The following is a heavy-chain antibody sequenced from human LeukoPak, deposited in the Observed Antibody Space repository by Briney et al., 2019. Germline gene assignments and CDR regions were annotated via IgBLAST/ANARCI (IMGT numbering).Heavy chain of an antibody. V-gene: IGHV3-30*02. CDR2: IRYDGSNK. D-gene: IGHD6-13*01. CDR3: AKVSGSWYEYYYYYMDV. CDR1: GFTSSSYG. Sequence: TGGSLRLSCAASGFTSSSYGMHWVRQAPGKGLEWGAFIRYDGSNKYYADSVKGRFTISRDNSKNTLYLQMNSLRAEDTAVYYCAKVSGSWYEYYYYYMDVWGKGTTVTISS. J-gene: IGHJ6*03.